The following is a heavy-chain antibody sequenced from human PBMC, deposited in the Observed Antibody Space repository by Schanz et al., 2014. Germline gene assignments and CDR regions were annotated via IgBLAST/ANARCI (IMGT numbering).Heavy chain of an antibody. V-gene: IGHV3-48*01. D-gene: IGHD5-12*01. CDR3: ARSRSFDSSFDY. CDR2: ISSSGTSI. J-gene: IGHJ4*02. Sequence: EVQLVESGGGVVQPGGSLRLSCATSGFTFITYTMNWVRQTPGKGLEWVSFISSSGTSIYYADSVKGRFTISRDNAKNSLYLQMNSLRAEDTAVYYCARSRSFDSSFDYWGRGTLVTVSS. CDR1: GFTFITYT.